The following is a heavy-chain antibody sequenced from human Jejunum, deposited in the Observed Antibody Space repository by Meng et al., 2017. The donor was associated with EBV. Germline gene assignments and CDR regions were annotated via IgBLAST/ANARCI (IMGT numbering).Heavy chain of an antibody. V-gene: IGHV4-4*02. Sequence: QVQLQESGPGLVQPSGTLSLPCTVSGGSINSKNWWHWVRQAPGKGLEWIGEIDHSGSTHYNPSLKSRVTISLGTSMNQFSLELTSPTAADTAEYYCARDSQYLARGYFDYWGQGALVTVAS. CDR3: ARDSQYLARGYFDY. CDR1: GGSINSKNW. CDR2: IDHSGST. D-gene: IGHD2/OR15-2a*01. J-gene: IGHJ4*02.